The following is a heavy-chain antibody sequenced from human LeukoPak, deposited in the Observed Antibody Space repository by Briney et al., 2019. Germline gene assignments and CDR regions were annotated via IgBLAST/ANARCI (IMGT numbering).Heavy chain of an antibody. CDR1: GLTFSSYT. J-gene: IGHJ6*01. Sequence: PGGSLRLSCAASGLTFSSYTMNWVRQAPGKGLEGVSYISSSSSYIYYADSVKGRFTISRDNAENSLYLQMNSLRAEDTAVYYCARGSEGYCSGGGCYYGMDVWGQGTTVTVSS. CDR3: ARGSEGYCSGGGCYYGMDV. V-gene: IGHV3-21*01. CDR2: ISSSSSYI. D-gene: IGHD2-15*01.